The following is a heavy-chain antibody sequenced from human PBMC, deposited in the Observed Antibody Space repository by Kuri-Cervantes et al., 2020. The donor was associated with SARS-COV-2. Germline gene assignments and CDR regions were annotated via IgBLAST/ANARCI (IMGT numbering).Heavy chain of an antibody. J-gene: IGHJ4*02. CDR2: FDPGDGET. CDR3: ATDHIAAAGLFDY. D-gene: IGHD6-13*01. V-gene: IGHV1-24*01. CDR1: GYTLTELS. Sequence: ASVKVSCKVSGYTLTELSMHWVRQAPGKGLEWMGGFDPGDGETIYAQKFQGRVTMTEDTSTDTAYMELSSLRSEDTAVYYCATDHIAAAGLFDYWGQGTLVTVSS.